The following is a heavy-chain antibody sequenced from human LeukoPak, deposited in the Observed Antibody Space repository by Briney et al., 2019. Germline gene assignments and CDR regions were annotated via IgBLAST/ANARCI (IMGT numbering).Heavy chain of an antibody. CDR3: ARGGIVATSNKQNWFDP. CDR2: INHSGST. J-gene: IGHJ5*02. D-gene: IGHD5-12*01. Sequence: SETLSLTCAVYGGSFSGYYWSWIRQPPGKGLEWIGEINHSGSTNYNPSLKSRVTISVDTSKNQFSLKLSSVTAADTAVYYCARGGIVATSNKQNWFDPRGQGTLVTVSS. V-gene: IGHV4-34*01. CDR1: GGSFSGYY.